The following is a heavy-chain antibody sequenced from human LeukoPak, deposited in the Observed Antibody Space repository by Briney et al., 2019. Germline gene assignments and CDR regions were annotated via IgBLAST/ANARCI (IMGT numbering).Heavy chain of an antibody. CDR2: ISAYNGNT. V-gene: IGHV1-18*01. CDR1: GYTFTSYG. CDR3: ARDIAAAGPYYYYYGMDV. D-gene: IGHD6-13*01. Sequence: ASVKVSCKASGYTFTSYGISWVRQAPGQGLEWMGWISAYNGNTNYAQKLQGRVTMTTDTSTSTAYMELRSLRSDDTAVYYCARDIAAAGPYYYYYGMDVWGQGTTVTVSS. J-gene: IGHJ6*02.